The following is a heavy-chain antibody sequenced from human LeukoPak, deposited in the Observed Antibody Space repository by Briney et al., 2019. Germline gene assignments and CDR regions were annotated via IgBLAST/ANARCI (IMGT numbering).Heavy chain of an antibody. CDR3: ARSWGNLYYFDY. D-gene: IGHD3-16*01. V-gene: IGHV4-38-2*01. Sequence: SETLSLTCSVSGFSINTNYYWGWVRQPPGRGLEWIGTIFHSGDIFDNPSLRSRVTMSVDTSKNQFMLKLTSVTAADTAVYYCARSWGNLYYFDYWGQGAPVTVSS. J-gene: IGHJ4*02. CDR1: GFSINTNYY. CDR2: IFHSGDI.